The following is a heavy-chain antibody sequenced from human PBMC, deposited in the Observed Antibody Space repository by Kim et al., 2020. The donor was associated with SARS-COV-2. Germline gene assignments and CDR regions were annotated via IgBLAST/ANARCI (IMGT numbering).Heavy chain of an antibody. D-gene: IGHD3-3*01. Sequence: GGSLRLSCAASGFNLSSHVMVWVRQAPGKGLEWVSGIIGIGTYYADSMKGRFTIPRDISKNTLYLQVNSLRAEDTAVYYCAKNIIGSGWQFDYWGRGTLVTVSS. CDR1: GFNLSSHV. J-gene: IGHJ4*02. V-gene: IGHV3-23*01. CDR2: IIGIGT. CDR3: AKNIIGSGWQFDY.